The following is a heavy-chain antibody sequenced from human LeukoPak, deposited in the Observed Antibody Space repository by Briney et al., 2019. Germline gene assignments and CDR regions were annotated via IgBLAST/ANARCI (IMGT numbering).Heavy chain of an antibody. V-gene: IGHV4-34*01. J-gene: IGHJ4*02. CDR2: IYYSGNT. CDR1: GGSFSGYY. CDR3: ATTPREYSSTWYYFDY. D-gene: IGHD6-13*01. Sequence: SETLSLTCAVYGGSFSGYYWSWIRQPPGKGLEWIGSIYYSGNTYYNPSLKSRVTMSVDTSKKQFSLNLSSVTAADTAVYYCATTPREYSSTWYYFDYWGQGILVTVSS.